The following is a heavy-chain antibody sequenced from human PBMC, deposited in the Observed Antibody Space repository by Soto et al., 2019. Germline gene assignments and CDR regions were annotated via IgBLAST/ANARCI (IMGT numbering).Heavy chain of an antibody. J-gene: IGHJ6*03. Sequence: GGSLRLSCAASGFTFSSYGMHWVRQAPGKGLEWVAVIWYDGSNKYYADSVKGRFTISRDNSKNTLYLQMNSLRAEDTAVYYCARVGSSSPYDYYYYMDVWGKGTTVTVSS. V-gene: IGHV3-33*01. CDR2: IWYDGSNK. D-gene: IGHD6-6*01. CDR3: ARVGSSSPYDYYYYMDV. CDR1: GFTFSSYG.